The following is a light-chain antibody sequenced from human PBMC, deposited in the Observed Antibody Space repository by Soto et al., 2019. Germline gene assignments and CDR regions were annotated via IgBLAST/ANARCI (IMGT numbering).Light chain of an antibody. Sequence: MTQSPSTLSVSLGDRATLSCRASQTILTNLAWYQRKPGQAPRLLLYGASTRATGIPARFSGGGSGTEFTLTISSLQSEDFAVYYCQQYNSCPITFGQGTRLDIK. CDR2: GAS. J-gene: IGKJ5*01. CDR3: QQYNSCPIT. CDR1: QTILTN. V-gene: IGKV3-15*01.